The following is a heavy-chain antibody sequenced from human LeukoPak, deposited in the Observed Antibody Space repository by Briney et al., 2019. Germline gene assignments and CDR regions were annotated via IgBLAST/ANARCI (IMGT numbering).Heavy chain of an antibody. D-gene: IGHD6-13*01. V-gene: IGHV1-18*01. J-gene: IGHJ3*02. CDR1: GYTFTSYG. Sequence: ASVKVSCKASGYTFTSYGISWVRQAPGQGLEWMGWISAYNGDTNYAQKLQGRVTMTTDTSTSTAYMELRSLRSDDTAVYYCARERYSSSWPRAFDIWGQGTMVTVSS. CDR2: ISAYNGDT. CDR3: ARERYSSSWPRAFDI.